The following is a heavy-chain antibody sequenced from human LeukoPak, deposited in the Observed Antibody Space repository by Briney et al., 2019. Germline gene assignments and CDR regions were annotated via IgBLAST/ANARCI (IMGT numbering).Heavy chain of an antibody. J-gene: IGHJ6*03. CDR1: GDSFSSISSS. D-gene: IGHD3-22*01. CDR3: VRLYDSGGLYFYYYMVV. V-gene: IGHV4-39*01. Sequence: PSGTLSLTCTVSGDSFSSISSSWGWIRQPPEKGLEWLGNVYHSGSTYYNPSRMSRVTISVDTSKKQFSLKLSSVTDADTPVYYCVRLYDSGGLYFYYYMVVWGKGTTVTVSS. CDR2: VYHSGST.